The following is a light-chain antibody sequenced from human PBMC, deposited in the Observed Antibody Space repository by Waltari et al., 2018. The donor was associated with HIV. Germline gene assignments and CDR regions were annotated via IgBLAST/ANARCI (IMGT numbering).Light chain of an antibody. V-gene: IGLV2-11*01. Sequence: QSALTQPRSVSGSPGQSVTISCTGTSSDVGGYNYASWYQHHPGKAPKFMIYDVTKRPSGVPDRFSGSKSGNTASLTISGLQAEDEADYYCCSYAGRYTYVFGTGTKVTVL. CDR2: DVT. CDR1: SSDVGGYNY. J-gene: IGLJ1*01. CDR3: CSYAGRYTYV.